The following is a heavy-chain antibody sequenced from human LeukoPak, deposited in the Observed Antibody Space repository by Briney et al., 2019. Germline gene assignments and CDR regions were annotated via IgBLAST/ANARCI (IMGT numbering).Heavy chain of an antibody. J-gene: IGHJ4*02. CDR3: ARDYYDSSGYYPGGY. CDR1: GYTFTSYG. V-gene: IGHV1-18*01. D-gene: IGHD3-22*01. CDR2: ISAYNGNT. Sequence: ASVKVSCKASGYTFTSYGISWVRQAPGQGLEWMGWISAYNGNTNYAQKLQGRVTMTTDTSTSTAYMELRSLRSDDTAVYYCARDYYDSSGYYPGGYWGQGTLVTVSS.